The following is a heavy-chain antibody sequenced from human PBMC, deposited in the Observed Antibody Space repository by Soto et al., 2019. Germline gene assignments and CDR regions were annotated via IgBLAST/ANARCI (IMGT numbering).Heavy chain of an antibody. CDR3: ARQVTDCSGGSCHAYFDY. D-gene: IGHD2-15*01. Sequence: QLQLQKSGPGLVKPSETLSLTCTVSGGSTSSNSYYWGWIRQPPGKGLEWIVSIYYSGYTYYNPSPKSRLSMSVDTSKNQFSLKLRSVTAADTAVYYCARQVTDCSGGSCHAYFDYWGQGSLVTVSS. CDR2: IYYSGYT. CDR1: GGSTSSNSYY. V-gene: IGHV4-39*01. J-gene: IGHJ4*02.